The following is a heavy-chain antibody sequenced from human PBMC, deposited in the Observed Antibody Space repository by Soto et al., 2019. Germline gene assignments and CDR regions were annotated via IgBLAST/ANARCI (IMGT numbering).Heavy chain of an antibody. D-gene: IGHD3-22*01. CDR1: GGSISRGGYY. CDR3: ARLAGDYYDSSGYFDY. V-gene: IGHV4-31*01. Sequence: PTQTVSLACSVCGGSISRGGYYWSWIRQHPGKGLEWIGYIYYSGSTYYNPSLKSLVTISVDTSKNQFSLKLSSVTAADTAVYYCARLAGDYYDSSGYFDYWGQGTLVT. J-gene: IGHJ4*02. CDR2: IYYSGST.